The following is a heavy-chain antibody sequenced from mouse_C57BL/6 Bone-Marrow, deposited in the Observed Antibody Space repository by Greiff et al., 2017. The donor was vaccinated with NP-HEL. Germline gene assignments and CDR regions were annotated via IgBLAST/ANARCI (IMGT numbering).Heavy chain of an antibody. CDR3: ARRFYYYGSGYGFAY. CDR2: IYPRSGNT. Sequence: QVQLQQSGAELARPGASVKLSCKASGYTFTSYGISWVKQRTGQGLEWIGEIYPRSGNTYYNEKFKGKATLTADKSSSTAYMELRSLTSEDSAVYFCARRFYYYGSGYGFAYWGQGTLVTVSA. V-gene: IGHV1-81*01. J-gene: IGHJ3*01. D-gene: IGHD1-1*01. CDR1: GYTFTSYG.